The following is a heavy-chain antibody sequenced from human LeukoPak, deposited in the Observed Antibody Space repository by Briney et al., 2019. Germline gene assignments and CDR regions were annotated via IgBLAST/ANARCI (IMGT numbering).Heavy chain of an antibody. J-gene: IGHJ4*02. CDR2: IYSGGST. V-gene: IGHV3-53*01. D-gene: IGHD5-12*01. CDR1: GFTVSSNY. CDR3: ARAAESSGYDYYFDY. Sequence: GGSLRLSCAASGFTVSSNYMSWVRQAPGKGLEWVSVIYSGGSTYYADSVKGRFTISRDNSKNTLYLQTNSLRAEDTAVYYCARAAESSGYDYYFDYWGQGTLVTVSS.